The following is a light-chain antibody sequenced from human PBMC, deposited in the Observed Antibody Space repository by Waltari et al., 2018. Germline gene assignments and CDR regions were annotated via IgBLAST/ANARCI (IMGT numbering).Light chain of an antibody. J-gene: IGKJ1*01. Sequence: DIQMTQSPSSLSASVGDTVTITCRASQGISSYLAWYQQKPGKAPKPLLYYASKLESGVTSRFSGSGSGTEFTLTISSLQPEDFATYYCQQYNSAPWTFGQGTKVEIK. CDR2: YAS. CDR1: QGISSY. V-gene: IGKV1-16*01. CDR3: QQYNSAPWT.